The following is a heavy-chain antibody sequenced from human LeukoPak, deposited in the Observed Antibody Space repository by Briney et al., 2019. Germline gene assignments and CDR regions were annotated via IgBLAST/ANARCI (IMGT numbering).Heavy chain of an antibody. CDR3: ARGGYYYDSSGYSDAFDI. J-gene: IGHJ3*02. D-gene: IGHD3-22*01. CDR2: IYYSGNT. CDR1: GGSISSYY. V-gene: IGHV4-59*01. Sequence: PSETLSLTCAVSGGSISSYYWSWIRQPPGKGLEWIGYIYYSGNTNYNPSLKSRVTISVDTSKNQFSLKLSSVTAADTAVYYCARGGYYYDSSGYSDAFDIWGQGTMVTVSS.